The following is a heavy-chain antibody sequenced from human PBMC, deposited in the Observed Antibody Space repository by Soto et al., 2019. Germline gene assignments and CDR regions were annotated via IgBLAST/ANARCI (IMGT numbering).Heavy chain of an antibody. D-gene: IGHD6-19*01. J-gene: IGHJ6*02. V-gene: IGHV3-49*04. CDR2: IRRKGYGGTT. CDR1: GFTFGDFG. Sequence: PGGSLRLSCTGSGFTFGDFGMTWVRQAPGKGLEWVGFIRRKGYGGTTEYAASVKGRLTIARDDSKNIAYLQMNRLKTEDTAVYDCARSPAYIRGWGRWPYYYHGMDVWGRGTTVTVSS. CDR3: ARSPAYIRGWGRWPYYYHGMDV.